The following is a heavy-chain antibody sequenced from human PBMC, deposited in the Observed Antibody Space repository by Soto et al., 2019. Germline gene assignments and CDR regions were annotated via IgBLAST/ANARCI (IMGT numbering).Heavy chain of an antibody. CDR2: ISDHNGNT. J-gene: IGHJ4*02. CDR3: ARGRYGDY. D-gene: IGHD1-1*01. Sequence: QVHLVQSGAEVKKTGASVKVSCKASGYTFTSYGITWVRQAPGQGLEWMGWISDHNGNTDYAQKLQGRVIVTRDTSTSTAYMELRSLRSDDTAVYYCARGRYGDYWGQGALVTVSS. CDR1: GYTFTSYG. V-gene: IGHV1-18*01.